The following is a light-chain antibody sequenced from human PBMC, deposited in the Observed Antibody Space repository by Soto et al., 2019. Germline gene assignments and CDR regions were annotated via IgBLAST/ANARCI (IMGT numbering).Light chain of an antibody. CDR2: VAS. CDR3: QQYSSYWT. Sequence: EIQMTQSPSTLSASVGDRVTITCRASQSVSNWLAWYQQKPGKAPNLLIYVASSLQSEVPSRFSGSGSGTEFTLTISGLQPDDFATYYCQQYSSYWTFGQGTKV. CDR1: QSVSNW. J-gene: IGKJ1*01. V-gene: IGKV1-5*01.